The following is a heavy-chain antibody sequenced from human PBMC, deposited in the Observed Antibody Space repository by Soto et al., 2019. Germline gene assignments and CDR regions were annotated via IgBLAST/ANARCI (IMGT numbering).Heavy chain of an antibody. CDR2: IYYSGST. V-gene: IGHV4-31*03. CDR1: GGSISSGGYY. Sequence: QVHLQESGPGLVKPSQTLSLTCTVSGGSISSGGYYWSWLRQHPGKGLEWIGYIYYSGSTYYNPSLKSRVTISVDTSKNQFSLKLSSVTAADTAVYYCAREGGIVGATAADYWGQGTLVTVSS. J-gene: IGHJ4*02. CDR3: AREGGIVGATAADY. D-gene: IGHD1-26*01.